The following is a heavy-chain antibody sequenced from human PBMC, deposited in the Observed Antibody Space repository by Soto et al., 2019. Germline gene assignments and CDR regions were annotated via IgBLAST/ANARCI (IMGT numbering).Heavy chain of an antibody. CDR2: IYYSGST. J-gene: IGHJ2*01. CDR1: GGSISSYY. CDR3: ARATRDDAPTWYFDL. Sequence: SETLSLTCTVSGGSISSYYWSWIRRPPGKGLEWIGYIYYSGSTNYNPSLKSRVTISVDTSKNQFSLKLSSVTAADTAVYYCARATRDDAPTWYFDLWGRGTLVTVSS. V-gene: IGHV4-59*08. D-gene: IGHD2-2*01.